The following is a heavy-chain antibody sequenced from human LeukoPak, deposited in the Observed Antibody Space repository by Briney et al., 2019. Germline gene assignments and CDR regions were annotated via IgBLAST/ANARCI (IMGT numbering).Heavy chain of an antibody. V-gene: IGHV3-30*19. Sequence: PGGSLRLSCAASGFTFSSYGMHWVRQAPGKGLEWVAVISYDGSNKYYADSVKGRSTISRDNSKNTLYLQMNSLRAEDTAVYYCARGGSITMVRGVTRYYYYGMDVWGQGTTVTVSS. J-gene: IGHJ6*02. CDR1: GFTFSSYG. CDR3: ARGGSITMVRGVTRYYYYGMDV. D-gene: IGHD3-10*01. CDR2: ISYDGSNK.